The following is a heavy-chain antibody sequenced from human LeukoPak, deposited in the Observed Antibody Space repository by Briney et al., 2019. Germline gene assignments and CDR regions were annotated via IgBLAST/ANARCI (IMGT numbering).Heavy chain of an antibody. CDR3: ARDLVPLKGSSWSRFDY. CDR2: IYHSGST. J-gene: IGHJ4*02. CDR1: GGSISSGGYS. D-gene: IGHD6-13*01. Sequence: SQTLSLTCAVSGGSISSGGYSWSWIRQPPGKGLEWIGYIYHSGSTYYNPSLKSRVTISVDRSKNQFSLKLSSVTAADTAVYYCARDLVPLKGSSWSRFDYWGQGTLVTVSS. V-gene: IGHV4-30-2*01.